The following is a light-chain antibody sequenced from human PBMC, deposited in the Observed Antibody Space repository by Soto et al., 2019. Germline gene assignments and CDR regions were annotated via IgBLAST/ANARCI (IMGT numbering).Light chain of an antibody. V-gene: IGLV2-14*01. CDR2: MVS. CDR1: SSDVCNYNY. Sequence: VLTQPASLSGSPGQSITISCTGTSSDVCNYNYVSWYQQYPGRVPKLLIYMVSNRPSGVSNRFSGSKSGNTASLAISGLQAEDEADYFCTSPTPGSLSVFGTGTKVTVL. CDR3: TSPTPGSLSV. J-gene: IGLJ1*01.